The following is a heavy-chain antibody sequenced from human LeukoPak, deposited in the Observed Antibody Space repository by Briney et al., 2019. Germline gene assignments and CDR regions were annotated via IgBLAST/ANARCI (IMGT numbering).Heavy chain of an antibody. CDR1: GGSFSGYY. Sequence: SETLSLTCAVYGGSFSGYYWSWIRQPPGKGLEWIGEINHSGSTNYNPSLKSRVTISVDTSKNQFSLKLSSVTAADTAVYYCARHCARWAPGTAMVAYYYYMDVWGKGTTVTVSS. CDR2: INHSGST. J-gene: IGHJ6*03. CDR3: ARHCARWAPGTAMVAYYYYMDV. V-gene: IGHV4-34*01. D-gene: IGHD5-18*01.